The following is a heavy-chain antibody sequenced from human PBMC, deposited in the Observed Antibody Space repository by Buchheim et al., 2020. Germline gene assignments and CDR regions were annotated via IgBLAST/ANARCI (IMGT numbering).Heavy chain of an antibody. CDR3: ARSEIPYYYYYYGMDV. V-gene: IGHV3-7*01. CDR1: GFTFSSYW. CDR2: IKQDGSEN. J-gene: IGHJ6*02. Sequence: EVQLVESGGGLVQPGGSLRLSCAASGFTFSSYWMSWVRQAPGKGLEWVANIKQDGSENYYVDSVKGRFTISSDNAKNSLYLQMNSLRAEDTAVYYCARSEIPYYYYYYGMDVWGQGTT. D-gene: IGHD2-2*01.